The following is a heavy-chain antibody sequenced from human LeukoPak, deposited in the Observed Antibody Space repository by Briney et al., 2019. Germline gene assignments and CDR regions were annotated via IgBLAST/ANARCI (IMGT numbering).Heavy chain of an antibody. J-gene: IGHJ4*02. Sequence: GGSLRLSCAASGFTFSNYWMSWVRQAPGRGLEWVANINQDGSETYYVDSVRGRFTISRDNAKNSLSLQMNSLRAEDTAIYYCARWDYWGQGTLVTVSS. CDR1: GFTFSNYW. V-gene: IGHV3-7*05. CDR2: INQDGSET. CDR3: ARWDY.